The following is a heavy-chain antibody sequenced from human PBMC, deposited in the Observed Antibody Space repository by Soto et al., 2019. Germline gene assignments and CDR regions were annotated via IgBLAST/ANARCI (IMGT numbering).Heavy chain of an antibody. J-gene: IGHJ3*02. Sequence: DVQLMESGGCLVQPGGSLRLSCAASGFTFSYYWMTWVRQAPGKGLEWVANIRRGGGEEHYVDSVKGRFSVSRDNAKESLYLQMNSLRIEDTAVYYCARDATYRDSSFYYEVFDIWGQGTMVTVSS. V-gene: IGHV3-7*05. CDR1: GFTFSYYW. CDR3: ARDATYRDSSFYYEVFDI. CDR2: IRRGGGEE. D-gene: IGHD3-22*01.